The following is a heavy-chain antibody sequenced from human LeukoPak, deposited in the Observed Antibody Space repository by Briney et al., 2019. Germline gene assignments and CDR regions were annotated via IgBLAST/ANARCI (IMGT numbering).Heavy chain of an antibody. J-gene: IGHJ4*02. CDR3: ARGARLPGGY. V-gene: IGHV4-34*01. CDR1: GGSFSGYY. CDR2: INHSGST. Sequence: SETLSLTCAVYGGSFSGYYWSWIRQPPGKGLEWIGEINHSGSTNYNPSLKSRVTISVDTSKNQFSLKLSSVTAADTAVYYCARGARLPGGYWGQGTLVTVSS. D-gene: IGHD2-15*01.